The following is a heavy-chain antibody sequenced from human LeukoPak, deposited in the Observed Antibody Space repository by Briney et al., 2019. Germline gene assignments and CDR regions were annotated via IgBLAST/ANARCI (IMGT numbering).Heavy chain of an antibody. CDR3: AKSVGATDDY. CDR1: GFTFSSYA. CDR2: ISYDGSNK. Sequence: GGSLRLSCAASGFTFSSYAMHWVRQAPGKGLEWVAVISYDGSNKYYADSVKGRFTISRDNSKNTLYLQMNSLRAEDTAVYYCAKSVGATDDYWGQGTLVTASS. J-gene: IGHJ4*02. V-gene: IGHV3-30*04. D-gene: IGHD1-26*01.